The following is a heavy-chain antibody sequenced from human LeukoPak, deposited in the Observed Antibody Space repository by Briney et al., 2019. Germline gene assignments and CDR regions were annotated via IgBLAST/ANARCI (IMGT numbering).Heavy chain of an antibody. CDR2: INTNTGNP. V-gene: IGHV7-4-1*02. J-gene: IGHJ4*02. CDR3: AREGTIAAAGTIDY. Sequence: ASVKVSCKASGYTFTSYDINWVRQAPGQGLEWMGWINTNTGNPTYAQGFTGRFVFSLDTSVSTAYLQISSLKAEDTAVYYCAREGTIAAAGTIDYWGQGTLVTVSS. CDR1: GYTFTSYD. D-gene: IGHD6-13*01.